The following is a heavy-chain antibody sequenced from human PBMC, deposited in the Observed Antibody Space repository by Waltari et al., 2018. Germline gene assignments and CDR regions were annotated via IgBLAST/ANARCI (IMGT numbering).Heavy chain of an antibody. Sequence: GWVRQDPGRGLEDTGIISYIGTSYYNPTLMSRVTISLVTSKNQFAQKLNSVTAADTAVYYCATYVGASVGTAAFDVWGQGTMVTVSS. CDR2: ISYIGTS. V-gene: IGHV4-39*01. D-gene: IGHD3-16*01. CDR3: ATYVGASVGTAAFDV. J-gene: IGHJ3*01.